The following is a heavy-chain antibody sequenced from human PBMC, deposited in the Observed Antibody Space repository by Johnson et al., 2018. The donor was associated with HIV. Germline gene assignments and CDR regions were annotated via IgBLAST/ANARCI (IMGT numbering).Heavy chain of an antibody. V-gene: IGHV3-30*04. J-gene: IGHJ3*02. D-gene: IGHD1-26*01. CDR3: AREYKLSSGTYSSAFDI. CDR2: IGYDGSDK. CDR1: GFTFSGYA. Sequence: VVKPERSLRLSCAASGFTFSGYALHWVRQAPGKGLEWVAVIGYDGSDKYYADSVKGRVTISRDNPKNTVYLHMNNLRAEDTAVYYCAREYKLSSGTYSSAFDIWGQGTMVIVSS.